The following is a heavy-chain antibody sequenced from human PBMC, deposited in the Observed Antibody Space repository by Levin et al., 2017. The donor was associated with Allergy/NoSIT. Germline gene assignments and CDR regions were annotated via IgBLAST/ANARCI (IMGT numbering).Heavy chain of an antibody. D-gene: IGHD2-15*01. V-gene: IGHV3-48*02. CDR1: GFTFSNYN. J-gene: IGHJ4*02. Sequence: GESLKISCAASGFTFSNYNMNWVRQAPGKGLEWLSYISSNTRTIYYASSLKGRFTVSRDNAKNSLHLQMNSLRDDDTAVYYCVREGGWWPPYYFDYWGQGAPVTVSS. CDR3: VREGGWWPPYYFDY. CDR2: ISSNTRTI.